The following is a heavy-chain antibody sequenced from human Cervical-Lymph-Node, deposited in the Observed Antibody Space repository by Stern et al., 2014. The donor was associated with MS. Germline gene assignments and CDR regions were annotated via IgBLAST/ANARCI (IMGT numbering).Heavy chain of an antibody. V-gene: IGHV1-69*06. CDR3: ARDQGDYGSGSEDSWFDP. CDR1: RDTFSHYA. D-gene: IGHD3-10*01. Sequence: VQLVQSGAEVKKPGSSVKVSCKASRDTFSHYALSWVRQAPGQGPEWMGGIIPMLGTASYAQKFQGRVTITADRSTNIVYMELRSLKSEDTAVYFCARDQGDYGSGSEDSWFDPWGQGTLVTVSS. CDR2: IIPMLGTA. J-gene: IGHJ5*02.